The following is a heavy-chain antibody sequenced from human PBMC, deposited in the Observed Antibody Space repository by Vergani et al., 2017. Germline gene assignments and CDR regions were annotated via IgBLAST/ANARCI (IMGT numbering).Heavy chain of an antibody. V-gene: IGHV3-9*01. D-gene: IGHD2-2*02. CDR2: ISWNSGSI. CDR1: GFTFDDYA. Sequence: EVQLVESGGGLVQPGRSLRLSCAASGFTFDDYAMHWVRQAPGKGLEWVSGISWNSGSIGYADSVKGRFTISRDNAKNSLYLQMNSLRAEDTALYYCAKGPRYQLLYVGFLDYWGQGTLVTVSS. J-gene: IGHJ4*02. CDR3: AKGPRYQLLYVGFLDY.